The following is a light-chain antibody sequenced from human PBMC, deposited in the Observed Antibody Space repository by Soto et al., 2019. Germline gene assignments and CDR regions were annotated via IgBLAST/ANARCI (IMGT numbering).Light chain of an antibody. CDR3: QQYNSWGT. CDR2: DAS. J-gene: IGKJ1*01. CDR1: QSISSW. Sequence: DIQMTQSPSTLSASVGDRVTITCRAGQSISSWLAWYQQKPGKAPKLLIYDASSLESGVPSRFSGSGSGTEFTLTISSLQPDDFATYYCQQYNSWGTFGQGTKVEIK. V-gene: IGKV1-5*01.